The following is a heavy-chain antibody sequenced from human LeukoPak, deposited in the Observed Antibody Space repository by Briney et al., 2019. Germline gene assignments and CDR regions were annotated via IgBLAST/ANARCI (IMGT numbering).Heavy chain of an antibody. V-gene: IGHV1-24*01. J-gene: IGHJ3*02. Sequence: ASVKVSCKVSGYTLTELSMHWVRQAPGKGLEWMGGFDPEDGETIYAQKFQGRVTMTEDTSTDTVYMELSSLRSEDTAVYYCARLNFDWLLSSDAFDIWGQGTMVTVSS. D-gene: IGHD3-9*01. CDR1: GYTLTELS. CDR2: FDPEDGET. CDR3: ARLNFDWLLSSDAFDI.